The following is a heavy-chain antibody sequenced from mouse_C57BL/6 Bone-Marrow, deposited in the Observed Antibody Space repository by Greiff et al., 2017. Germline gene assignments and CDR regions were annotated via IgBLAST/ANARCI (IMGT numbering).Heavy chain of an antibody. CDR2: IRLKSDNYAT. CDR3: TRYYYGSSPPYFDY. CDR1: GFTFSNYW. V-gene: IGHV6-3*01. J-gene: IGHJ2*01. D-gene: IGHD1-1*01. Sequence: EVQLVESGGGLVQPGGSMKLSCVASGFTFSNYWMNWVRQSPEKGLEWVAQIRLKSDNYATHYAESVKGRFTISRDDSKSSVYLQMNNLRAEDTGIYYCTRYYYGSSPPYFDYWGQGTTLTVSS.